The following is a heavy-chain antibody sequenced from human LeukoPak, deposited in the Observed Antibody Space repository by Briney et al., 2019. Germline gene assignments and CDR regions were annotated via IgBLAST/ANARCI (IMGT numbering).Heavy chain of an antibody. Sequence: GASVKVSCKASGYTFTDYYMHWVRQAPGQGLEWMGWINPSSGGTNYAQKFQGRVAMTRDTSISTAYMELNRLRSDDTAVYYCARQGYYDSRGAFFDYWGQGTLVTVSS. D-gene: IGHD3-22*01. CDR1: GYTFTDYY. CDR2: INPSSGGT. CDR3: ARQGYYDSRGAFFDY. V-gene: IGHV1-2*02. J-gene: IGHJ4*02.